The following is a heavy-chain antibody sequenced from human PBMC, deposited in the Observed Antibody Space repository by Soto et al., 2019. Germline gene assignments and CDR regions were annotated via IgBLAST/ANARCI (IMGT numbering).Heavy chain of an antibody. CDR2: IGSSGDST. CDR1: GFTFSNDS. CDR3: ARDGTESYNECYEY. D-gene: IGHD2-21*01. V-gene: IGHV3-11*01. J-gene: IGHJ4*02. Sequence: CGSLRLPCATSGFTFSNDSKSCVRQAPGKGREWVSAIGSSGDSTYYAGSVRGRFTISSDNAKNTLYLQMTSLRADDTAVYYCARDGTESYNECYEYWGQGIPVTVSS.